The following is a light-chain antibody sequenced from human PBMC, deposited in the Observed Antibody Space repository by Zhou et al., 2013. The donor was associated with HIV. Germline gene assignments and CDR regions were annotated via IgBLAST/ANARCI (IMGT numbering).Light chain of an antibody. J-gene: IGKJ2*01. CDR3: QQYNSYSYT. Sequence: DIQMTQSPSTLSASVGDRVTITCRASQSFSSWLAWYQQKPGKAPKVLIYKASSLDSGVPSRFSGSGSGTEFSLTISSLQPDDFATYYCQQYNSYSYTFGQGTKLEIK. CDR1: QSFSSW. CDR2: KAS. V-gene: IGKV1-5*03.